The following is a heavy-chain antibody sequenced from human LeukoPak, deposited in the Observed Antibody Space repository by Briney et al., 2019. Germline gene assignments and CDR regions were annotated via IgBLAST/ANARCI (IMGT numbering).Heavy chain of an antibody. D-gene: IGHD3-10*01. CDR2: ISSSSSYI. CDR3: ARAGMVRGVRDYYYMDV. Sequence: GGSLRLSCAASGFTFSSYEMNWVRQAPGKGLEWVSSISSSSSYIYYADSVKGRFTMSRDNAKNSLYLQMDSLRAEDTAVYYCARAGMVRGVRDYYYMDVWGKGTTVTISS. J-gene: IGHJ6*03. V-gene: IGHV3-21*01. CDR1: GFTFSSYE.